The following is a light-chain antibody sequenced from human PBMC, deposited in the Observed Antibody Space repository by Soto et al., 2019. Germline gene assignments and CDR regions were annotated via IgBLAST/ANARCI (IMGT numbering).Light chain of an antibody. CDR1: SRNVGGYNY. J-gene: IGLJ1*01. Sequence: QSVLTQPPSASGSPGQSVTISCTGTSRNVGGYNYVSWYQQHPGKAPKLMIYEVSKRPSGVPDRFSGSKSGNTASLTVSGLQTEDEADYYCSSDAGISNSYVFGTGTKVTVL. V-gene: IGLV2-8*01. CDR2: EVS. CDR3: SSDAGISNSYV.